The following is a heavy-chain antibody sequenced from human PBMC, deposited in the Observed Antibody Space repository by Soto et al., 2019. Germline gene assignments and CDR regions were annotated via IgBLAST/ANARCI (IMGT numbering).Heavy chain of an antibody. Sequence: QVQLVQSGAEVKKPGSSVKVSCKASGGTFSSYAISWVRQAPGQGLEWMGGIIPIFGTANYAQKFQGRVTITADESTSTAYMELSSLRSEDTAVDYCAREGIAAAEGDYYYGMDVWGQGTTVTVSS. CDR1: GGTFSSYA. J-gene: IGHJ6*02. D-gene: IGHD6-13*01. CDR2: IIPIFGTA. V-gene: IGHV1-69*01. CDR3: AREGIAAAEGDYYYGMDV.